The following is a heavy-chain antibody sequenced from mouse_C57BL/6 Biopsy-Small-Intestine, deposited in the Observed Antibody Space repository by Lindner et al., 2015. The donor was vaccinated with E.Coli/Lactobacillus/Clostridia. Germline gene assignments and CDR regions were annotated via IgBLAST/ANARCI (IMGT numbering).Heavy chain of an antibody. J-gene: IGHJ2*01. CDR2: INPNNGDT. D-gene: IGHD1-1*01. CDR1: GFTFTDYN. Sequence: VQLQESGPELVKPGASVKMSCRASGFTFTDYNIHWVKQSHGKSLEWIGYINPNNGDTNYNQKFKGKATLTVDTSSSTAYMELHSLTSEDSAVYFCARGTTVVGPDYWGQGTTLTVSS. CDR3: ARGTTVVGPDY. V-gene: IGHV1-22*01.